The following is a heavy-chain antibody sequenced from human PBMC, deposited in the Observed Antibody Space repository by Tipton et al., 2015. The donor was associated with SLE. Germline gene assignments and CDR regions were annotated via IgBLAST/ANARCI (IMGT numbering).Heavy chain of an antibody. CDR3: ARIGWYYYDSSDLIDY. V-gene: IGHV4-39*07. D-gene: IGHD3-22*01. CDR1: GGSITSSSYY. J-gene: IGHJ4*02. Sequence: TLSLTCTVSGGSITSSSYYWGWIRQPPGKGLEWIGSIYYSGSTYYNPSLKSRVTISVDTSKNQFSLRLSSVTAADTAVYYCARIGWYYYDSSDLIDYWGQGTLVTVSS. CDR2: IYYSGST.